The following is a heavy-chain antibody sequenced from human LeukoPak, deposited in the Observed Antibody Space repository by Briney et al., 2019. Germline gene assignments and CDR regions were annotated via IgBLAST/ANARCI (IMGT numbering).Heavy chain of an antibody. D-gene: IGHD4-11*01. CDR2: ISFSGSTI. J-gene: IGHJ4*02. CDR3: ARDTSNSPDY. CDR1: GFTFSDYY. V-gene: IGHV3-11*01. Sequence: GGSLRLSCAASGFTFSDYYLSWIRQAPGKGLEWVSYISFSGSTIFYADSVKGRFTISRDNAKNSLYLQMNSLRAEDTAVYYCARDTSNSPDYWGQGTLVTVSS.